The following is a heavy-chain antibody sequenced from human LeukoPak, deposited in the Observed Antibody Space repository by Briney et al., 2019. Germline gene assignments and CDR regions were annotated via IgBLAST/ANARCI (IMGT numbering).Heavy chain of an antibody. J-gene: IGHJ6*02. V-gene: IGHV1-58*02. Sequence: ASVKVYCKASGFTFTSSAIQCVRQARGQRLEWIGWIVIGSDNTSYAQKFQERVTITRDMSTSTAYMELSSLRSEDTAVYYCATDDFWSGSPYNYYYYGVDVWGQGTTVTVSS. CDR3: ATDDFWSGSPYNYYYYGVDV. D-gene: IGHD3-3*01. CDR1: GFTFTSSA. CDR2: IVIGSDNT.